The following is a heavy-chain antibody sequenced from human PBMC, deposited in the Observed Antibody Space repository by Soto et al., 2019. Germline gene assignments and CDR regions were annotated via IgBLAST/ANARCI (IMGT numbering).Heavy chain of an antibody. CDR2: MSNSGST. V-gene: IGHV4-59*08. Sequence: QVQLQESGPGLVRPSETLSLTCTVSDASISSYYWTWVRQPPGKGLEWIGYMSNSGSTNYNPSFKSRVTMSVDTSKNQFSLKLSSVTAADTAVYYCVRHATDHRGNAEDWYFDLWGRGTLVTVSS. CDR3: VRHATDHRGNAEDWYFDL. J-gene: IGHJ2*01. CDR1: DASISSYY. D-gene: IGHD2-15*01.